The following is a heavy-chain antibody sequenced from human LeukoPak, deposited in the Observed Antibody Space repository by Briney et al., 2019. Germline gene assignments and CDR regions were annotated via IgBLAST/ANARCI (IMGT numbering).Heavy chain of an antibody. D-gene: IGHD1-26*01. CDR3: ARSQGPGSYYYFYGLDV. J-gene: IGHJ6*04. CDR1: AGSLSGGEHY. V-gene: IGHV4-30-4*01. CDR2: ISESGST. Sequence: SQSLCLPCALSAGSLSGGEHYCGWIRQPPGGGLEWMVYISESGSTYSNPSLRSRLALSVDTPKNQFTLNLSSVTGADTAVYFCARSQGPGSYYYFYGLDVWGKGTTVTVS.